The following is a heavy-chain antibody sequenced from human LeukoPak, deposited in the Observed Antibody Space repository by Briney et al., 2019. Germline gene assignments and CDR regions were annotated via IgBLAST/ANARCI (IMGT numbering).Heavy chain of an antibody. J-gene: IGHJ4*02. Sequence: ASVKVSCKASGYAFTSYGISWVRQAPGQGLEWMGWISAYNGNTNYAQKLQGRVTMTTDTSTSTAYMELRSLRSDDTAVYYCALRTKGGAVAGEFDYWGQGTLVTVSS. CDR2: ISAYNGNT. CDR1: GYAFTSYG. CDR3: ALRTKGGAVAGEFDY. V-gene: IGHV1-18*01. D-gene: IGHD6-19*01.